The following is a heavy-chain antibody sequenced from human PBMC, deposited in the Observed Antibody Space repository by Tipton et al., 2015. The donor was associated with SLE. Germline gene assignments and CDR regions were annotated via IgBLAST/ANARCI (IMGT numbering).Heavy chain of an antibody. CDR1: GVSINDNTYY. V-gene: IGHV4-39*01. J-gene: IGHJ4*02. D-gene: IGHD3-3*01. CDR2: IYYRGDT. CDR3: ARQDFDTYYFDF. Sequence: GLVKPSETLSLTCTVSGVSINDNTYYWGWIRQPQSPGKGLEWLGSIYYRGDTYYTPSLKSRVTISVDTSKNQFSLKLSSITAADTAVYYCARQDFDTYYFDFWGQGTLVTVSS.